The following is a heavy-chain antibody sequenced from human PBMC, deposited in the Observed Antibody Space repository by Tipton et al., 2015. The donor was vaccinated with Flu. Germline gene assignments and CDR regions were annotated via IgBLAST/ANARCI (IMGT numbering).Heavy chain of an antibody. V-gene: IGHV1-8*01. CDR2: MNPNSGNT. J-gene: IGHJ4*02. CDR3: AAGIAAAGTPQFDY. D-gene: IGHD6-13*01. Sequence: QVQLVQSGAEVKKPGASVKVSCKASGYTFTSYDINWVRQATGQGLEWMGWMNPNSGNTGYAQKFQGRVTMTRNTSISTAYMELSSLRSEDTAVYYCAAGIAAAGTPQFDYWGQGTLVTVSS. CDR1: GYTFTSYD.